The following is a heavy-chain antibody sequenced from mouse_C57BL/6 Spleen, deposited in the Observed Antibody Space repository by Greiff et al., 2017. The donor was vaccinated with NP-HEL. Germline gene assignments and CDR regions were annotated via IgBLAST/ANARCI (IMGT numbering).Heavy chain of an antibody. CDR1: GFTFSDYY. J-gene: IGHJ1*03. CDR2: INYDGSST. CDR3: ARRGTTVVGHWYFDV. Sequence: EVKLMESEGGLVQPGSSMKLSCTASGFTFSDYYMAWVRQVPEKGLEWVANINYDGSSTYYLDSLKSRFIISRDNAKNILYLQMSSLKSEDTATYYCARRGTTVVGHWYFDVWGTGTTVTVSS. D-gene: IGHD1-1*01. V-gene: IGHV5-16*02.